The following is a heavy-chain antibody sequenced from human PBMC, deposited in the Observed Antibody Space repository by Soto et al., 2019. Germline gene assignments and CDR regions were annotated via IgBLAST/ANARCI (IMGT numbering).Heavy chain of an antibody. Sequence: QVQLQESGPGLVKASQTLSLTCTVSGGSISSGGYYWSWIRQHPGKGLEWIGYIYYSGSTYYNPSLKRWVTISVDTSKNPFSLKLSSVTAADTAVYYCARDRGRELANWFDPWGQGTLVTVSS. CDR2: IYYSGST. D-gene: IGHD1-26*01. CDR3: ARDRGRELANWFDP. V-gene: IGHV4-31*03. CDR1: GGSISSGGYY. J-gene: IGHJ5*02.